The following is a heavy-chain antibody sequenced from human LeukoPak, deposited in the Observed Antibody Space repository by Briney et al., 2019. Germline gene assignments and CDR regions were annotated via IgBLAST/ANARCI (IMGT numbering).Heavy chain of an antibody. Sequence: PGGSLRLSCAASGFTFGSYDLSWVRQAPGKGLECVAAISRGVGSTYYADSVKGRFTISRDNSKNTLYLQMNSLRAEDTAVYYCARESSTVNSYYFDYWGQGTLVTVSS. V-gene: IGHV3-23*01. CDR3: ARESSTVNSYYFDY. J-gene: IGHJ4*02. CDR1: GFTFGSYD. CDR2: ISRGVGST. D-gene: IGHD4-17*01.